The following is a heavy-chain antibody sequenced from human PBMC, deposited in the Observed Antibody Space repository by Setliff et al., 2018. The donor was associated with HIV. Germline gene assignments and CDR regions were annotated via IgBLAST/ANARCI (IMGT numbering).Heavy chain of an antibody. CDR2: IYHSGST. J-gene: IGHJ5*01. CDR3: ARGFRSGYDREGINWFDP. D-gene: IGHD5-12*01. V-gene: IGHV4-4*02. CDR1: GGSISSSTW. Sequence: PSETLSLTCAVSGGSISSSTWWSWVRQPPGKGLEWIGEIYHSGSTNYKPSLKSRVTILVDKSRNQFSLKLRSVTAADTTVYYCARGFRSGYDREGINWFDPWGQGTLVTVSS.